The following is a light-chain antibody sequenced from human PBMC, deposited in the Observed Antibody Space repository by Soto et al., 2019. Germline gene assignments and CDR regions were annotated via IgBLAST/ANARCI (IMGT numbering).Light chain of an antibody. CDR3: SSYTTRNTEV. CDR2: DVT. J-gene: IGLJ1*01. CDR1: SSDVGAFNY. Sequence: QSVLTQPASVSGSPGQSISISCIGTSSDVGAFNYVSWYQHHPGKAPQLIIYDVTSRPSGVSNRFSASKSGNTASLTISGLQAEDEADYYCSSYTTRNTEVFGTGTKGTV. V-gene: IGLV2-14*03.